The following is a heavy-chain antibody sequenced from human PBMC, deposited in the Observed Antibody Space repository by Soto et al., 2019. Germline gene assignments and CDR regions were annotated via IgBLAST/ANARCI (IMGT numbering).Heavy chain of an antibody. CDR3: ARMATFGSLNWFDP. D-gene: IGHD3-16*01. J-gene: IGHJ5*02. Sequence: ASVKVSCKAFGYTFTTNDINWVRQAPGQGLEWMGWMNPGSGDTGYAQKFQGRVTMTRDISIATAYMELSSLRSDDTAIYYCARMATFGSLNWFDPWGQGTLVTVSS. CDR1: GYTFTTND. V-gene: IGHV1-8*02. CDR2: MNPGSGDT.